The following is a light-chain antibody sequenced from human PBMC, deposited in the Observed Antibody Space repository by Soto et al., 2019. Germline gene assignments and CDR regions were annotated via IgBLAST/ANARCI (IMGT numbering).Light chain of an antibody. J-gene: IGLJ2*01. CDR2: DNN. CDR1: SSNIGNNY. CDR3: GTWDSSLSAGWGV. Sequence: SVLTQPPSVSAAPGQKVTISCSGSSSNIGNNYVSWYQQLPGTAPKLLIYDNNKRPSGIPDRFSGSKSGTSATLGITGLQTGDEADYYCGTWDSSLSAGWGVFGGGTKLTVL. V-gene: IGLV1-51*01.